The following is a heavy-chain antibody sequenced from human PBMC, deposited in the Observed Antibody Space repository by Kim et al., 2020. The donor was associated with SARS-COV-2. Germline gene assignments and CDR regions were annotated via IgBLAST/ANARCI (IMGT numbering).Heavy chain of an antibody. CDR1: GGSFSGYY. V-gene: IGHV4-34*01. CDR2: INHSGST. CDR3: ARGWRSGSPPFDY. J-gene: IGHJ4*02. D-gene: IGHD1-26*01. Sequence: SETLSLTCAVYGGSFSGYYWSWIRQPPGKGLEWIGEINHSGSTNYNPSLKSRVTISVDTSKNQFSLKLSSVTAADTAVYYCARGWRSGSPPFDYWGQGTLVTVSS.